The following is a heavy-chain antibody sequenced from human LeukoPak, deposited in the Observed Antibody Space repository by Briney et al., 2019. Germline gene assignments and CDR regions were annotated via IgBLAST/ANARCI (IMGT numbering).Heavy chain of an antibody. V-gene: IGHV4-38-2*02. D-gene: IGHD4-17*01. CDR1: GYSISSGYY. CDR3: ARDRVGGYGDYRYFDL. CDR2: IYHSGST. J-gene: IGHJ2*01. Sequence: NSSETLSLTCTVSGYSISSGYYWGWIRQPPGKGLEWIGSIYHSGSTYYNPSLKSRVTISVDTSKNQFSPKLSSVTAADTAVYYCARDRVGGYGDYRYFDLWGRGTLVTVSS.